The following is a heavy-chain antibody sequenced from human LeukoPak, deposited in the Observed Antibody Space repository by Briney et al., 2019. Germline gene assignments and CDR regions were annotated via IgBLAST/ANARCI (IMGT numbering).Heavy chain of an antibody. J-gene: IGHJ4*02. Sequence: ASVKVSCKASGYTFTSYDINWVRQATGQGLEWMGWMNPNSGNTGYAQKFQGRVTMTRNTSTSTAYMELSSLRSEDTAVYYCAREDGGVVTFDYWGQGTLVTVSS. CDR1: GYTFTSYD. D-gene: IGHD3-3*01. CDR3: AREDGGVVTFDY. V-gene: IGHV1-8*01. CDR2: MNPNSGNT.